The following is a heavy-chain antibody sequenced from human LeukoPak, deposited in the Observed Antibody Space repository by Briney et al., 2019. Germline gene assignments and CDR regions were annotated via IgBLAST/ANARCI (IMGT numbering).Heavy chain of an antibody. CDR2: ISWNSGSI. D-gene: IGHD6-13*01. Sequence: GGSLRLSCAASGFTFDDYGMSWVRQAPGKGLEWVSGISWNSGSIGYADSVKGRFTISRDNAKNSLYLQMNSLRAEDTALYYCAKGRGIADDAFDIWGQGTMVTVSS. CDR3: AKGRGIADDAFDI. V-gene: IGHV3-9*01. CDR1: GFTFDDYG. J-gene: IGHJ3*02.